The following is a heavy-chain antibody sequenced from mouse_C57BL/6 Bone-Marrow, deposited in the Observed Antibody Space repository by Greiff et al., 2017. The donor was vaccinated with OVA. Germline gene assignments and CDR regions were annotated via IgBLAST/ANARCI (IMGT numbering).Heavy chain of an antibody. CDR3: AREPGGQLRLLDY. Sequence: VQLQQSGAELARPGASVKLSCKASGYTFTSYGISWVKQRTGQGLEWIGEIYPRSGNTYYNEKFKGKATLTADKTSSTAYMELRSLTSEDSAVYFCAREPGGQLRLLDYWGQGTTLTVSS. D-gene: IGHD3-2*02. V-gene: IGHV1-81*01. J-gene: IGHJ2*01. CDR2: IYPRSGNT. CDR1: GYTFTSYG.